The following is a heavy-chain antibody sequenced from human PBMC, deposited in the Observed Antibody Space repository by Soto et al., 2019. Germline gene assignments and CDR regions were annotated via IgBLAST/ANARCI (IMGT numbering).Heavy chain of an antibody. CDR1: GGSISSSSYY. Sequence: SETLSLTCTVSGGSISSSSYYWGWIRQPPGKGLEWIGSIYYSGSTYYNPSLKSRVTISVDTSKNQFSLKLSSVTAADTAVYYCAETALFYPSHYYYYYGMDVWGQGTTVTVSS. V-gene: IGHV4-39*01. J-gene: IGHJ6*02. CDR2: IYYSGST. D-gene: IGHD3-16*02. CDR3: AETALFYPSHYYYYYGMDV.